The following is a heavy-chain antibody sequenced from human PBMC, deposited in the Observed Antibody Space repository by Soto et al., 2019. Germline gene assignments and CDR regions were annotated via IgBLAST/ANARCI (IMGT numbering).Heavy chain of an antibody. V-gene: IGHV1-18*01. CDR1: GYTFTSYG. D-gene: IGHD2-8*01. Sequence: ASVKVSCKASGYTFTSYGISWVRQAPGQGLEWMGWISAHNGNTNYAQKLQGRVTMTTDTSTSTAYMELRSLRSDDTAVYYCASGSILLMVYATMDVWGQRTTVTVSS. J-gene: IGHJ6*02. CDR3: ASGSILLMVYATMDV. CDR2: ISAHNGNT.